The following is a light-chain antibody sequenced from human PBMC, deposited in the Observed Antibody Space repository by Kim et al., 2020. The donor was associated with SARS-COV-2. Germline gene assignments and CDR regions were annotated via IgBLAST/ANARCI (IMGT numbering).Light chain of an antibody. CDR1: SPRSYY. V-gene: IGLV3-19*01. J-gene: IGLJ2*01. CDR3: NSRDSSGNHLV. CDR2: GKN. Sequence: SSELTQDPAVSVALGQTVRITCQGDSPRSYYASWYQQKPGQAPVLVIYGKNNRPSGIPDRFSGSSSGNTASLTITVAQAEDEADYYCNSRDSSGNHLVFGGGTQLTVL.